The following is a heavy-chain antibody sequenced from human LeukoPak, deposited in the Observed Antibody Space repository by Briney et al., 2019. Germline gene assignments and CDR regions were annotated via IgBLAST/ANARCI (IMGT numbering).Heavy chain of an antibody. CDR2: ISSSSSTI. J-gene: IGHJ6*02. Sequence: GGSLRLSCAASRFSFSTYPMNWVRQAPGKGLEWVSYISSSSSTIYYADSVKGRFTISRDNAKNSLYLQMNSLRAEDTAVYYCARNKFGDVWGQGTTVTVSS. D-gene: IGHD3-10*01. CDR3: ARNKFGDV. CDR1: RFSFSTYP. V-gene: IGHV3-48*04.